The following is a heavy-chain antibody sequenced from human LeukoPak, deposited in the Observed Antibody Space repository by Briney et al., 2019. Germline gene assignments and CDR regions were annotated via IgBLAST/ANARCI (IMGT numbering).Heavy chain of an antibody. CDR3: ARLLYYCSGGSCSHRHFDY. CDR1: GGTFSSYA. Sequence: SAKVSCKASGGTFSSYAISWVRQAPGQGLEWMGGIIPIFGTANYAQKFQGRVTITTDESTSTAYMELSSLRSEDTAVYYCARLLYYCSGGSCSHRHFDYWGQGTLVTVSS. CDR2: IIPIFGTA. V-gene: IGHV1-69*05. J-gene: IGHJ4*02. D-gene: IGHD2-15*01.